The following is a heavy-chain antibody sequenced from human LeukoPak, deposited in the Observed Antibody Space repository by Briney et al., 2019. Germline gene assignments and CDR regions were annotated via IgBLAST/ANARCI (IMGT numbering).Heavy chain of an antibody. J-gene: IGHJ3*02. V-gene: IGHV3-7*01. Sequence: PGGSLRLSCAASGFTFSSYWMSWVRQTPGKGLEWVANIKQDGSEKYYVDSVKGRFTVSRDNAKNSLSLQMNSLRAEDTAVYYCTRKGGSSPNDAFDIWGQGTVTVSS. CDR1: GFTFSSYW. CDR2: IKQDGSEK. CDR3: TRKGGSSPNDAFDI. D-gene: IGHD2-15*01.